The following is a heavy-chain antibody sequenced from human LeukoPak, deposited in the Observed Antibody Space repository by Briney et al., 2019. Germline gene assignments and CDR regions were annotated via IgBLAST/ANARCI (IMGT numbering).Heavy chain of an antibody. V-gene: IGHV1-69*02. CDR2: IIPILGIA. CDR1: GGTFSSYT. D-gene: IGHD3-16*02. Sequence: APVKVSCKASGGTFSSYTISWVRQAPGQGLEWMGRIIPILGIANYAQKFQGRVTITADKSTSTAYMELSSLRSEDTAVYYCAINSRGGVIIYPPDYWGQGTLVTVSS. J-gene: IGHJ4*02. CDR3: AINSRGGVIIYPPDY.